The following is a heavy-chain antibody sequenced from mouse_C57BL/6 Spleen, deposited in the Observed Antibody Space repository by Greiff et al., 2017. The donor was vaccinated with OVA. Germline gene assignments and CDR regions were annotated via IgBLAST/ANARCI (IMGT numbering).Heavy chain of an antibody. V-gene: IGHV1-82*01. D-gene: IGHD2-3*01. CDR1: GYAFSSSW. Sequence: QVQLQQSGPELVKPGASVKISCKASGYAFSSSWMNWVKQRPGKGLEWIGRIYPGDGDTNYNGKFKGKATLTADKSSSTAYMQLSSLTSEDSAVYFCAKEGNGYYYFDYWGQGTTLTVSS. CDR2: IYPGDGDT. CDR3: AKEGNGYYYFDY. J-gene: IGHJ2*01.